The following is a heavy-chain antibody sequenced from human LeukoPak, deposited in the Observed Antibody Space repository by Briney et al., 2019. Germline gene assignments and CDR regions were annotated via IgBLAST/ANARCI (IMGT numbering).Heavy chain of an antibody. J-gene: IGHJ6*02. CDR1: GFTVSSNY. Sequence: GGSLRLSCAASGFTVSSNYMSWVRQAPGKGLEWVSVIYSGGSTYYADSVKGRFTISRDNSKNTLYLQMNSLRAEDTAVYYCARDSRVTTPYGMDVWGQGTTVTVS. CDR2: IYSGGST. V-gene: IGHV3-53*01. D-gene: IGHD4-17*01. CDR3: ARDSRVTTPYGMDV.